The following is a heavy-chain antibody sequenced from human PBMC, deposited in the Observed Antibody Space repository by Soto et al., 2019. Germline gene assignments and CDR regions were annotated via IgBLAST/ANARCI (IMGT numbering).Heavy chain of an antibody. CDR2: INPGNGNT. CDR3: ARDYYDSSGYFYYFDY. J-gene: IGHJ4*02. D-gene: IGHD3-22*01. V-gene: IGHV1-3*01. Sequence: ASVKVSCKASGYTFTTYAMHWVRQAPGQRLEWMGWINPGNGNTEYSQKFQGRVTIARDTSASTAYMELSSLRSEDTAVYYCARDYYDSSGYFYYFDYWGRGTLVTVSS. CDR1: GYTFTTYA.